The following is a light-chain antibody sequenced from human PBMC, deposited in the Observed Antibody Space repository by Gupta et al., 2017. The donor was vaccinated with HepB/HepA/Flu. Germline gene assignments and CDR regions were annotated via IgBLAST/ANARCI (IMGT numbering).Light chain of an antibody. CDR1: SGHSSYA. CDR2: FNSDGSH. CDR3: QTWGTGIHVV. J-gene: IGLJ2*01. V-gene: IGLV4-69*01. Sequence: QLVLTQSPSASASLGASVTLTCTLSSGHSSYAIAWHQQQPEKGPRYLMKFNSDGSHSKGDGIPDRFSGSSSGAERYLTISSLQSEDEADYYCQTWGTGIHVVFGGGTKLTVL.